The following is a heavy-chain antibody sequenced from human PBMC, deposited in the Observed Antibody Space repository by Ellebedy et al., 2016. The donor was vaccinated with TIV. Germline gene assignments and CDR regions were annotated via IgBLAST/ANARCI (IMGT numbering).Heavy chain of an antibody. CDR2: INHRGST. J-gene: IGHJ4*02. CDR3: ARVGRRRAAGTTGYFDY. Sequence: MPSETLSLTCAVNGGYFTGNYWSWIRQPPGKGLEWIGEINHRGSTNYNPSLRSRVAVSADPSKNQISLRLDSLTAADTAVYYCARVGRRRAAGTTGYFDYWGQGTPVTVSS. V-gene: IGHV4-34*01. D-gene: IGHD1-7*01. CDR1: GGYFTGNY.